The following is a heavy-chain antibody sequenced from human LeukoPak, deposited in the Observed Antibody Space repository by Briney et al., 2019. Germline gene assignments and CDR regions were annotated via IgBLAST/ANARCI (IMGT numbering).Heavy chain of an antibody. J-gene: IGHJ1*01. CDR2: IYSGGST. V-gene: IGHV3-53*01. CDR1: GFIVSSNY. D-gene: IGHD6-13*01. Sequence: GGSLRLSCAASGFIVSSNYMSWVRQAPGKGLEWVSIIYSGGSTYYADSVKGRFTISRDNSKNTLYLQMNSLRAEDTAVYYCAKDLIAAAGPRFFQHWGQGTLVTVSS. CDR3: AKDLIAAAGPRFFQH.